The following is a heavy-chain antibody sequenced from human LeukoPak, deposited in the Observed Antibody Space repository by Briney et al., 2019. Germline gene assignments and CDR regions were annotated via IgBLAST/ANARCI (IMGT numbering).Heavy chain of an antibody. Sequence: GGSLRLSCAASGFTFTTYWMSWVRHAPGEGLGWVANIRQDGSEKFYVDSVKGRFTISRDNAKNTLYLQMNSLRAEDTAVYYCAREVVSTSCIDPWGQGTLVTVSS. CDR3: AREVVSTSCIDP. CDR1: GFTFTTYW. V-gene: IGHV3-7*01. J-gene: IGHJ5*02. D-gene: IGHD2-2*01. CDR2: IRQDGSEK.